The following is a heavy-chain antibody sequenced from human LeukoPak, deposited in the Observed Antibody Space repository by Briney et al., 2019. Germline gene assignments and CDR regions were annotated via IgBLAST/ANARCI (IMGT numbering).Heavy chain of an antibody. CDR2: ISVYNGNT. CDR1: GYTFTSYG. V-gene: IGHV1-18*01. D-gene: IGHD4-17*01. Sequence: ASVKVSCKASGYTFTSYGISWVRQAPGQGLEWMGWISVYNGNTNYAQKLQGRVTMTTDTSTSTAYMELRSLRSDDTAVYYCARLYGDYVPFYYYYYMDVWGKGTTVTVSS. CDR3: ARLYGDYVPFYYYYYMDV. J-gene: IGHJ6*03.